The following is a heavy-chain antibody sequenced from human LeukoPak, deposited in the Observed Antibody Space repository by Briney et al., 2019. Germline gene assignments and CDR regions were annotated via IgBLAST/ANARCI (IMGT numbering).Heavy chain of an antibody. CDR3: ARNRAIYYYDSSGFDP. D-gene: IGHD3-22*01. Sequence: GGSLRLSCAASGFTFSSCAMHWVRQAPGKGLEWVAVISYDGRNKYYADSVKGRFTISRDNSKNTLYLQMNSLRAEDTATYYCARNRAIYYYDSSGFDPWGQGTLVTVSS. CDR2: ISYDGRNK. J-gene: IGHJ5*02. V-gene: IGHV3-30*03. CDR1: GFTFSSCA.